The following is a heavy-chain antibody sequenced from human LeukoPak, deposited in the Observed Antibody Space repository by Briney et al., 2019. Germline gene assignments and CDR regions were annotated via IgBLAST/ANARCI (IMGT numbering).Heavy chain of an antibody. CDR3: AKVVGPKYYFDY. Sequence: GGSLRLSCAASGFPLSSYAMSWVRQAPGKGLEWVSAISGSGGSTYYADSVKGRFTISRDNSKNTLYLQMNSLRAEDTAVYYCAKVVGPKYYFDYWGQGTLVTVSS. D-gene: IGHD2-15*01. J-gene: IGHJ4*02. V-gene: IGHV3-23*01. CDR1: GFPLSSYA. CDR2: ISGSGGST.